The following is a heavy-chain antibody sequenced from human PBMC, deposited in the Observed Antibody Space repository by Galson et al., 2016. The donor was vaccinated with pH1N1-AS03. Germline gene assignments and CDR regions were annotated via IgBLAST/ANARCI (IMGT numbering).Heavy chain of an antibody. V-gene: IGHV2-5*02. CDR3: ALPNCGGNAFEI. CDR1: GVSVTSSGVG. CDR2: VYWDETR. D-gene: IGHD3-16*01. J-gene: IGHJ3*02. Sequence: PALVKPTQTLTLTCSVSGVSVTSSGVGVGWFRQPPGKALEWLALVYWDETRRYSPSLKNRLTITKDSSKNQVVLTVTSVDPMDSATYFCALPNCGGNAFEIWGPGTMVTVSS.